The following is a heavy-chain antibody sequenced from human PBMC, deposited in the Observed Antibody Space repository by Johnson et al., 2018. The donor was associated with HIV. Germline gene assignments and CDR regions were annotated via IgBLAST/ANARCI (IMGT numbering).Heavy chain of an antibody. V-gene: IGHV3-64*01. Sequence: EVHLVESGGGLVQPGGSLRLSCAVSGFIFSSYAMHWVRQAPGKGLEYISTISSNGGSTYYANSVKGRFTISRDNSKNTLYLQMGSLRAEDMAVYYCARGCLEMATITDAFDIWGQGTMVTVSS. CDR2: ISSNGGST. CDR3: ARGCLEMATITDAFDI. D-gene: IGHD5-24*01. J-gene: IGHJ3*02. CDR1: GFIFSSYA.